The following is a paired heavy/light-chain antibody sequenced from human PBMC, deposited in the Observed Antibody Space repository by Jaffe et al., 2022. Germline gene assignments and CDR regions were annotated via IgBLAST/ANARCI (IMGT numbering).Heavy chain of an antibody. Sequence: QVQLQESGPGLVKPSETLSLTCTVSGDSILSYYWSWIRQPPGKGLEWVGQIYTTGSTNYNPSLKSRVTISVDLSKNQFSLKLSSVTPADTAVYYCARVSSSGSTGRFEHFQHWGQGTLVTVSS. CDR1: GDSILSYY. CDR2: IYTTGST. J-gene: IGHJ1*01. V-gene: IGHV4-4*07. D-gene: IGHD3-22*01. CDR3: ARVSSSGSTGRFEHFQH.
Light chain of an antibody. Sequence: DIVMTQSPDSLSLSLGERATINCKSSQSLFYSSNNKNYLAWYQQKPGQPPKLLIYWASTRESGVPDRFSGSGSGTDFTLTIRSLQAEDVAVYSCQQYYTIPWTFGQGTKVGIK. CDR3: QQYYTIPWT. CDR2: WAS. CDR1: QSLFYSSNNKNY. V-gene: IGKV4-1*01. J-gene: IGKJ1*01.